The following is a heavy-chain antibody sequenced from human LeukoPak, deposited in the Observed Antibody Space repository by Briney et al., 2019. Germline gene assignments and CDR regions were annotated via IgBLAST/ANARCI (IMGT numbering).Heavy chain of an antibody. J-gene: IGHJ3*02. CDR1: GFTVSSYS. Sequence: GASLRLSCAASGFTVSSYSMNWVRQAPGKGLEWVSSISSISSYIYYADSVKGRFTISRDNAKNSLYLQMNSLRAEDTAVYYCARSFRLDAFDIWGQGTMVTVSS. CDR2: ISSISSYI. V-gene: IGHV3-21*01. CDR3: ARSFRLDAFDI. D-gene: IGHD6-13*01.